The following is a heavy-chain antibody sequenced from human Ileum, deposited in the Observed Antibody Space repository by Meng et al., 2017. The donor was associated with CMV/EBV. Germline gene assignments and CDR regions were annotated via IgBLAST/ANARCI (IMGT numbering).Heavy chain of an antibody. V-gene: IGHV4-4*07. CDR2: IYVSGST. Sequence: QVQLRESGRGLRKLSETLSLTVRISGGSSTVYYWSWIRQPAGKGLEWIGSIYVSGSTNYNPSLKSRVTMSVDTFKNQFSLKLSSVTAADTAIYYCAKGTGVTDPFDYWGQGTLVTVSS. D-gene: IGHD1-14*01. CDR1: GGSSTVYY. CDR3: AKGTGVTDPFDY. J-gene: IGHJ4*02.